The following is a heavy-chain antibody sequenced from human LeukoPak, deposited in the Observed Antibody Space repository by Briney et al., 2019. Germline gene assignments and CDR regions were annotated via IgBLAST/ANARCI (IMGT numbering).Heavy chain of an antibody. CDR1: GFTFSSYA. J-gene: IGHJ6*02. CDR2: ISGSGGST. Sequence: PGASLRLSCAASGFTFSSYARSWVRQAPGKGLEWVSAISGSGGSTYYADSVKGRFTISRDNSKNTLYLQMNSLRAEDTAVYYCATERGRWLQYVYGMDVWGQGTTVAVSS. CDR3: ATERGRWLQYVYGMDV. D-gene: IGHD5-24*01. V-gene: IGHV3-23*01.